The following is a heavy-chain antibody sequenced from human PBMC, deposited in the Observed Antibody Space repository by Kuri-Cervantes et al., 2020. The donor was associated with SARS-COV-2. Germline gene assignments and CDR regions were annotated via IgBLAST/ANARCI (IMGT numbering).Heavy chain of an antibody. D-gene: IGHD2-2*01. CDR2: IYHSGST. CDR1: GDSISSSAYY. Sequence: SETLSLTCTVSGDSISSSAYYWGWIRLPPGKGLEWIGSIYHSGSTYYNPSLKSRVTISVDTSKNQFSLKLSSVTAADTAVYYCARDGLSGYIVVVPAAFDYWGQGTLVTVSS. J-gene: IGHJ4*02. CDR3: ARDGLSGYIVVVPAAFDY. V-gene: IGHV4-39*07.